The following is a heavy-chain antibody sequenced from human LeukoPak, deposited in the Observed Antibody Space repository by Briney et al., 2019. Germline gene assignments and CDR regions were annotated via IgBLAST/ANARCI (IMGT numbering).Heavy chain of an antibody. CDR1: AFSLNAYN. J-gene: IGHJ4*02. V-gene: IGHV3-21*04. CDR3: VRDRGTYRPIDY. Sequence: PGGSLRLSCAASAFSLNAYNMNWVRQAPGKGLEWVSSISYTGTYVYYADSVKGRFTISRDNAQNSLYLQMNSLRAEDTAIYYCVRDRGTYRPIDYWGQGTLVTVSS. CDR2: ISYTGTYV. D-gene: IGHD1-26*01.